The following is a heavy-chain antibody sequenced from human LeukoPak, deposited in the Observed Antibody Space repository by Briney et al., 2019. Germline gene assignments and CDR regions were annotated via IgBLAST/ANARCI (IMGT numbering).Heavy chain of an antibody. CDR1: GGSISSYY. Sequence: SETLSLTCTVSGGSISSYYWSWIRQPPGKGLEWIGYIYYSGSTNYNPSLKSRVTISVDTSKNQFSLKLSSVAAADTAVYYCASPSITGTIDAFDIWGQGTMVTVSS. D-gene: IGHD1-20*01. CDR3: ASPSITGTIDAFDI. V-gene: IGHV4-59*01. CDR2: IYYSGST. J-gene: IGHJ3*02.